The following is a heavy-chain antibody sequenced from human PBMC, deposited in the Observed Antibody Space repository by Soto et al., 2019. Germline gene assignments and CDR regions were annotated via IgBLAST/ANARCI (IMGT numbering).Heavy chain of an antibody. CDR3: AKFEGHALEYWYLGF. V-gene: IGHV3-23*01. CDR2: IHGGGGAT. Sequence: EVQLLESGGGLVQPGGSLRLSCAASGFTFSAYAMGWVRQAPGQGLEWVSTIHGGGGATYYVDSVKGRFTISRDDSKNTLYAQMNSLRAEDTAVYYCAKFEGHALEYWYLGFWGRGTLVTVSS. CDR1: GFTFSAYA. J-gene: IGHJ2*01. D-gene: IGHD1-1*01.